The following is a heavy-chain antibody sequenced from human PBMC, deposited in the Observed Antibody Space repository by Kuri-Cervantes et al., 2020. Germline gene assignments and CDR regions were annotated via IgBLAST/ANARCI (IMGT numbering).Heavy chain of an antibody. D-gene: IGHD2-2*01. Sequence: SETLSLTCAVYGGSFSGYYWSWIRQPPGKGLEWIGEINHSGSTNYHPSLKSRVTISVDMSKNQFSLKLSSVTAADTAVYYCARVGNCSSTSCFAEAFDIWGQGTMVTVSS. CDR3: ARVGNCSSTSCFAEAFDI. J-gene: IGHJ3*02. CDR2: INHSGST. V-gene: IGHV4-34*01. CDR1: GGSFSGYY.